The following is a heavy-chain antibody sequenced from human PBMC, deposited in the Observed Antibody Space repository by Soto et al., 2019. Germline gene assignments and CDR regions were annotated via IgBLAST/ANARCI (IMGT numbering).Heavy chain of an antibody. CDR1: GFNFNSYT. Sequence: SGGSLRLSCAASGFNFNSYTINWVRQAPGKRLEWLSSISSSGYIFSTDSVRGRFTISRDNAKNSVYLQINSLRAEDTAVYYCARDRMVVWGQGTTVTVSS. J-gene: IGHJ6*02. CDR2: ISSSGYI. V-gene: IGHV3-21*04. CDR3: ARDRMVV.